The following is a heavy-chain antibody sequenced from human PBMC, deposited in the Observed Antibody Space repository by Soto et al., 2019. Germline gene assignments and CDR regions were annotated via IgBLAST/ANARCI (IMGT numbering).Heavy chain of an antibody. CDR2: ISPHNGNT. J-gene: IGHJ4*02. V-gene: IGHV1-18*01. Sequence: HVQRVQSGGELKKPGASVKVSCNTSGYTFNTYFITWVRQAPGQGLEWMGWISPHNGNTNYAEKFQGRFTMTADTITKTAYRELRNARIDDTAVYYWARDTGNSVDYWGQGTPVTVSA. CDR3: ARDTGNSVDY. D-gene: IGHD1-1*01. CDR1: GYTFNTYF.